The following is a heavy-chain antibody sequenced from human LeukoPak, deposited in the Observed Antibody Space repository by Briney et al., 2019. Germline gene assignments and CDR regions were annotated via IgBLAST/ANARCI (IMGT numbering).Heavy chain of an antibody. Sequence: GGSLRLSCAASGFTFSSYSMNWVRQAPGKGLEWVSYISSSSTTIYYADSVKGRFTISRDNAKNSLYLQMNSLRAEDTAVYYCAKYSYGSGTSFDPWGQGTLVTVSS. CDR2: ISSSSTTI. J-gene: IGHJ5*02. CDR3: AKYSYGSGTSFDP. V-gene: IGHV3-48*04. D-gene: IGHD3-10*01. CDR1: GFTFSSYS.